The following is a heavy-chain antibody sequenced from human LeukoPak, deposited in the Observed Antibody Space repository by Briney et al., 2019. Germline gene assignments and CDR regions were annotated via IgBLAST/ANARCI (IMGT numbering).Heavy chain of an antibody. CDR3: ARGVDKYYYYYYYMDV. CDR2: IIPIFGTA. J-gene: IGHJ6*03. D-gene: IGHD5-12*01. CDR1: GGTFSSYA. V-gene: IGHV1-69*05. Sequence: GASVKVSCKASGGTFSSYAISWVRQAPGQGLEWMGGIIPIFGTANYAQKFQGRVTMTRNTSISTAYMELSSLRSEDTAVYYCARGVDKYYYYYYYMDVWGKGTTVTISS.